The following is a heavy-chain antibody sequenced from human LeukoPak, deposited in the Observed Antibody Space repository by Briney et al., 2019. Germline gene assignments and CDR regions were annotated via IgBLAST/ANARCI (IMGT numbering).Heavy chain of an antibody. V-gene: IGHV3-53*01. CDR1: GFTVSSNY. Sequence: GGSLRLSCAASGFTVSSNYMSWVCQAPGKGLEWVSVIYSGGSTYYADSVKGRFTISRDNSKNTLYLQMNSLRAEDTAVYYCARDRYCSGGSCYPPGDWGQGTLVTVSS. CDR3: ARDRYCSGGSCYPPGD. CDR2: IYSGGST. D-gene: IGHD2-15*01. J-gene: IGHJ4*02.